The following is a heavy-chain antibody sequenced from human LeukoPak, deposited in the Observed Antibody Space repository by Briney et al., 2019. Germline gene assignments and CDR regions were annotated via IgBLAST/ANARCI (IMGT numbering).Heavy chain of an antibody. CDR2: IYYSGST. Sequence: PSETLSLTCTVSGGSISSGGYYWSWIRQHPGKGLECIGYIYYSGSTYYNPSLKSRVTISVDTSKNQFSLKLSSVTAADTAVYYCARDLSTDDSSGYYYVPFGYWGQGTLVTVSS. CDR3: ARDLSTDDSSGYYYVPFGY. J-gene: IGHJ4*02. CDR1: GGSISSGGYY. D-gene: IGHD3-22*01. V-gene: IGHV4-31*03.